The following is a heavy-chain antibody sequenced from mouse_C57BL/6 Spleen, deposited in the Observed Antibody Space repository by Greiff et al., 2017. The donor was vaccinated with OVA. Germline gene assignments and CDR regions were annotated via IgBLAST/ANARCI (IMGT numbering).Heavy chain of an antibody. Sequence: VQLQQPGAELVKPGASVKMSCKASGYTFTSYWITWVKQRPGQGLEWIGDIYPGSGSTNYNEKFKSKATLTVDTSSSTAYMQLSSLTSEDSAVYYCARDYYSNRYFDYWGQGTTLTVSS. J-gene: IGHJ2*01. CDR2: IYPGSGST. CDR1: GYTFTSYW. CDR3: ARDYYSNRYFDY. V-gene: IGHV1-55*01. D-gene: IGHD2-5*01.